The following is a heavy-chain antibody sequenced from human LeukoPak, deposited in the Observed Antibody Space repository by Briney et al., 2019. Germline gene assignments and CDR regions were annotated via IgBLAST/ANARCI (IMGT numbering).Heavy chain of an antibody. CDR1: GFTFSSYA. CDR2: ISGSGGST. J-gene: IGHJ4*02. CDR3: AKEILWFGELLPNYFDY. V-gene: IGHV3-23*01. Sequence: GGSLRLSCAASGFTFSSYAMSWVRQAPGKGLEWVSAISGSGGSTYYADSVKGRFTISRDNSKNTLYLQMNSLRAEDTAVYYCAKEILWFGELLPNYFDYWGQGTLVTVS. D-gene: IGHD3-10*01.